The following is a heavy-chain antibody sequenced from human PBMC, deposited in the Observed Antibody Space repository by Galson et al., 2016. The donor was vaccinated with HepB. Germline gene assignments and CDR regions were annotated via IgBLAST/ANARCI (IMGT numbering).Heavy chain of an antibody. CDR1: GFTFSNYG. D-gene: IGHD3-3*01. J-gene: IGHJ6*02. Sequence: SLRLSCAAAGFTFSNYGMHWVRQAPGRGLEWVAQIWYDGSKKRYVDSAEGRFTISRDNSKNTLYLQMNSLRAEDTAVYYCARDHYDFPPGGIHNMDVWGQGTMVTVSS. V-gene: IGHV3-33*01. CDR2: IWYDGSKK. CDR3: ARDHYDFPPGGIHNMDV.